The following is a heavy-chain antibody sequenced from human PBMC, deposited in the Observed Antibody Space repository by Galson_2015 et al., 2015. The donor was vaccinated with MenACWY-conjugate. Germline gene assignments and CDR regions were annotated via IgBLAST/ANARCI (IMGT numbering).Heavy chain of an antibody. Sequence: SLRLSCAASEFALSNYWVHWVRQAPGKGLVWVSRINIGGSTTNYADSVKGRFTVSRDNAKNTVFLQMNSLGAEDTAVYYCATAGNYRFDMWGQGTMVTVSS. V-gene: IGHV3-74*01. CDR2: INIGGSTT. D-gene: IGHD1-1*01. CDR1: EFALSNYW. J-gene: IGHJ3*02. CDR3: ATAGNYRFDM.